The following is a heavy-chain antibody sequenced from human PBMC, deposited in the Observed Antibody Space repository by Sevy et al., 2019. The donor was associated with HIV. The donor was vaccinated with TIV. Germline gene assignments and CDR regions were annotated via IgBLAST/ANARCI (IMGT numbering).Heavy chain of an antibody. D-gene: IGHD1-26*01. CDR3: ARAPSGSQGPGQYFQY. J-gene: IGHJ1*01. CDR1: GYTFSNYG. Sequence: ASVKVSCRASGYTFSNYGITWVRQAPGQGLEWLGWISRYTTNCAQKLQGRVTMTTDTSTSTVSMELRSLKSDDTAVYYCARAPSGSQGPGQYFQYWGQGTLVTVSS. V-gene: IGHV1-18*01. CDR2: ISRYTT.